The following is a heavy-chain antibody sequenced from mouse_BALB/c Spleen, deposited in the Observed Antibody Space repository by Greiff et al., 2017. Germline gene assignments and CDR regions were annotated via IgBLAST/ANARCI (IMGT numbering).Heavy chain of an antibody. CDR3: ARKKVTTEGFAY. V-gene: IGHV5-6*01. Sequence: EVKLMESGGDLVKPGGSLKLSCAASGFTFSSYGMSWVRQTPDKRLEWVATISSGGSYTYYPDSVKGRFTISRDNAKNTLYLQRSSLKSEDTAMYYCARKKVTTEGFAYWGQGTLVTVSA. J-gene: IGHJ3*01. CDR1: GFTFSSYG. D-gene: IGHD2-13*01. CDR2: ISSGGSYT.